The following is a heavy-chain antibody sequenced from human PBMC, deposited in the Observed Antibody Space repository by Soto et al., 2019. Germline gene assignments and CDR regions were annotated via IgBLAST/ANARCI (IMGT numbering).Heavy chain of an antibody. D-gene: IGHD3-22*01. J-gene: IGHJ4*02. V-gene: IGHV3-30*18. CDR2: ISDDGSNK. CDR3: SKGLYYEWRGYDLDS. Sequence: QVQLVESGGGVVQPGRSLRLSCAASGFTFSTYGMHWVRQAPGKGLEWVSVISDDGSNKYYADSVKGRFTISRDNSKNALYLHMTSLRAEDTAVYYCSKGLYYEWRGYDLDSWGQGTLVTVSS. CDR1: GFTFSTYG.